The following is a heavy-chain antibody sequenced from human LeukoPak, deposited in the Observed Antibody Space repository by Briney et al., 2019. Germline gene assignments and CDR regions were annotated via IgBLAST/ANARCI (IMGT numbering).Heavy chain of an antibody. CDR2: ISSSGSYI. J-gene: IGHJ4*02. Sequence: PGGSLRFSCAASGFTFSSYSMNWVRQAPGKGLEWVSSISSSGSYIYYADSVKGRFTISRDNARNSLYLQMNSLRAEDTAVYYCARYDYGDYSFDYWGQGTLVTVSS. D-gene: IGHD4-17*01. CDR1: GFTFSSYS. CDR3: ARYDYGDYSFDY. V-gene: IGHV3-21*01.